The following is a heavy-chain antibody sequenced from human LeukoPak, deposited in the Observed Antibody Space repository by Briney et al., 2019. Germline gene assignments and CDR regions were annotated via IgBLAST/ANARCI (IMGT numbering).Heavy chain of an antibody. CDR1: GYTFTSYD. CDR2: MNPNSGNT. Sequence: ASVKVSCKASGYTFTSYDINWVRQATGQGLEWMGWMNPNSGNTGYAQKFQGRVTMTRNTSISTAYMELSSLRSEDTAVYYCAREGTPRYYFDYWGQGTLVTVSS. CDR3: AREGTPRYYFDY. J-gene: IGHJ4*02. V-gene: IGHV1-8*01.